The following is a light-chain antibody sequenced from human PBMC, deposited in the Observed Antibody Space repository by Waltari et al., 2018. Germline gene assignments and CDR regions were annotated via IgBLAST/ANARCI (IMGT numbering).Light chain of an antibody. CDR2: EVS. CDR1: QRLVYSNGNTH. V-gene: IGKV2-30*01. Sequence: DVVMTQSPLSLPTTPGQPASISCRSSQRLVYSNGNTHLTWCQQKPGQPPRRLIYEVSNQDSGVPDRFSGSGAGTDFTLKISRVEAEDVGVYYCGQGTHLLPLTFGGGTKVEIK. CDR3: GQGTHLLPLT. J-gene: IGKJ4*01.